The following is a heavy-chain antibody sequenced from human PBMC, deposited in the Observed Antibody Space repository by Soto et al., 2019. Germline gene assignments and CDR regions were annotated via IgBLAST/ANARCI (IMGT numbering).Heavy chain of an antibody. J-gene: IGHJ5*02. V-gene: IGHV3-30-3*01. CDR2: ISYDGNNK. Sequence: QVQLVESGGGVVQPGRALRLSCAASGFTFSDYTIHWVRQAPGKGLEWVAVISYDGNNKKYADSVEGRFTISRDNSKNTLYLQLNSLRDEDAAGYDCGKDHYPGGRALKWAVSWFDAWGQGILVTVSS. D-gene: IGHD3-16*01. CDR3: GKDHYPGGRALKWAVSWFDA. CDR1: GFTFSDYT.